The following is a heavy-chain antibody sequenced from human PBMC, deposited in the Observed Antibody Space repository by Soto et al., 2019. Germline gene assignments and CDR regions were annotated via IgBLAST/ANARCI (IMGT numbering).Heavy chain of an antibody. V-gene: IGHV1-18*01. CDR1: GYTFTSYG. Sequence: QVQLVQSGAEEKKPGATVKVTCKASGYTFTSYGISWVRQAPGQGLERKGWNNAYNVNRNYAQKLQGRVTMTTNTSTTKAYMELRSRTSVDTTVYYFAREDHRCIAAAGTHFFYIWGQGTMVTV. CDR2: NNAYNVNR. D-gene: IGHD6-13*01. J-gene: IGHJ3*02. CDR3: AREDHRCIAAAGTHFFYI.